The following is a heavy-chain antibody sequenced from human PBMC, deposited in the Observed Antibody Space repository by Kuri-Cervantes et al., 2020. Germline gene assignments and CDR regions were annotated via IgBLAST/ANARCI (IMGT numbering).Heavy chain of an antibody. Sequence: SETLSLSCTVSGGSISSGGYYWSWIRQHPGKGLEWIGYIYYSGSTYYNPSLKSRVTISVDTSKNQFSLKLSSVTAADTAVYYCARDRNADAFDIWGQGTMVTVSS. CDR1: GGSISSGGYY. J-gene: IGHJ3*02. CDR3: ARDRNADAFDI. V-gene: IGHV4-31*03. CDR2: IYYSGST.